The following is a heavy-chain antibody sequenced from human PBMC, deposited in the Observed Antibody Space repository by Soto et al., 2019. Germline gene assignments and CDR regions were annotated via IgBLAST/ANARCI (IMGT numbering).Heavy chain of an antibody. CDR2: MKPNSGTT. CDR1: GYSFTSXD. Sequence: QVQLVQSGAEARKPGASVMVSCKASGYSFTSXDIXXVRQATGQGLEWVGWMKPNSGTTGYAQKFQGRVTMXXDXSTXXXXXXXXXXXXEXTAVYYCAREPFFGEPYSYYFMDVWGKGTTVTVSS. D-gene: IGHD3-10*01. J-gene: IGHJ6*03. V-gene: IGHV1-8*01. CDR3: AREPFFGEPYSYYFMDV.